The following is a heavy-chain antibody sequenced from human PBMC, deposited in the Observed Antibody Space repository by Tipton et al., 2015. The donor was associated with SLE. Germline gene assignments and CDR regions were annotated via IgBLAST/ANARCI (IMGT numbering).Heavy chain of an antibody. Sequence: GLVKPSQTLSLTCAISGDSVSSNSATWTWIRQSPSRGLEWLGRTYYRSKWYNDYAVSVKSRIGINPDTSKNQFSLQLNSVTPEDTAVYYCARDRTGTQESGFYYGMDGWGPGTTGTVSS. CDR1: GDSVSSNSAT. D-gene: IGHD1-1*01. V-gene: IGHV6-1*01. J-gene: IGHJ6*02. CDR3: ARDRTGTQESGFYYGMDG. CDR2: TYYRSKWYN.